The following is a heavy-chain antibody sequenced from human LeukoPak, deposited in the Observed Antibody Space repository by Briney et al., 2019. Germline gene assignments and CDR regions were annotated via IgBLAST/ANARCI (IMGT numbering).Heavy chain of an antibody. Sequence: GGSLRLSCAASGFTFSSYAMSGVRHAPGKGLECISGFSGSGGSTYYADCVKSQFTISRDNSKNTLYLQMNSLRAEDTAVYYCAKDMGVLGYCSGGSCTTLDYWSQGTLVTVSS. CDR2: FSGSGGST. CDR3: AKDMGVLGYCSGGSCTTLDY. J-gene: IGHJ4*02. D-gene: IGHD2-15*01. CDR1: GFTFSSYA. V-gene: IGHV3-23*01.